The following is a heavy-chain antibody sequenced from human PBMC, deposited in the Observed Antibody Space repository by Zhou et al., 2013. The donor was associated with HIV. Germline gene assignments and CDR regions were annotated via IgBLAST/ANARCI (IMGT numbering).Heavy chain of an antibody. Sequence: QVQLVQSGAEVKKPGSSVKVSCKTSGGTFSNYAITWVRQVPGQGLEWMGGIIPIFGTPNYAQRFQGRLTITADESTSTAYMDLSSLRSEDTAVYYCARGEGLSGTYNLILHYYYGMDVWGQGTTVTVSS. CDR2: IIPIFGTP. CDR3: ARGEGLSGTYNLILHYYYGMDV. D-gene: IGHD3-10*01. J-gene: IGHJ6*02. CDR1: GGTFSNYA. V-gene: IGHV1-69*12.